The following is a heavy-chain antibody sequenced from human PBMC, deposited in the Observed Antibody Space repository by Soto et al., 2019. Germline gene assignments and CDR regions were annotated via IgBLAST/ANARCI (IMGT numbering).Heavy chain of an antibody. V-gene: IGHV1-24*01. D-gene: IGHD3-22*01. CDR1: GYTLTELS. J-gene: IGHJ5*02. CDR3: ATAGYYDSSGYYNWFDP. CDR2: FDPEDGET. Sequence: ASVKVSCKVSGYTLTELSMHWVRQAPGKGLEWMGGFDPEDGETIYAQKFQRRVTMTEDTSTDTAYMELSSLRSEDTAVYYCATAGYYDSSGYYNWFDPWGQGTLVTVSS.